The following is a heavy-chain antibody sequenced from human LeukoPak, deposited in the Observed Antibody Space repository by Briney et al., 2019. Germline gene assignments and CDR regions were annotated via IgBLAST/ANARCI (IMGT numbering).Heavy chain of an antibody. Sequence: GPTLVKPTQTLTLTCTFSGFALSTSGLGVGWIRQPPGKALERLGFNYWDDDKRYSPYLKHRLTITKDTSKNQVVLTMTNMDPVDTGTYDWEHSPPDIVATIYSFDFWGQGTLVTVSS. D-gene: IGHD5-12*01. J-gene: IGHJ4*02. CDR2: NYWDDDK. V-gene: IGHV2-5*02. CDR1: GFALSTSGLG. CDR3: EHSPPDIVATIYSFDF.